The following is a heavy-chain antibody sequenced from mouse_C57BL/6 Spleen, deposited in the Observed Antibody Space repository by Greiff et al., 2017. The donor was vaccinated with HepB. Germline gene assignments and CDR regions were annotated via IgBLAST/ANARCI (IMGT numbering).Heavy chain of an antibody. Sequence: EVQLVESGGGLVKPGGSLKLSCAASGFTFSDYGMHWVRQAPEKGLEWVAYISSGSSTIYYADTVKGRFTISRDNAKNTLFLQMTSLRSEDTAMYYCARGYYGNEAWFAYWGQGTLVTVSA. CDR2: ISSGSSTI. D-gene: IGHD2-1*01. J-gene: IGHJ3*01. CDR1: GFTFSDYG. V-gene: IGHV5-17*01. CDR3: ARGYYGNEAWFAY.